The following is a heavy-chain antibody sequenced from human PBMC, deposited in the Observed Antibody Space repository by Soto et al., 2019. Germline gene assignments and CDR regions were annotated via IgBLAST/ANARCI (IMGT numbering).Heavy chain of an antibody. J-gene: IGHJ4*02. CDR3: ARESEDLTSNFDY. Sequence: LRLSCAASGFTSTRYSMNWDRQAPGKGLEWVSSISSTTNYIYYGDSMKGRFTISRDNAKNSLYLEMNSLRAEDTAVYYCARESEDLTSNFDYWGQGTLVTVSS. V-gene: IGHV3-21*06. CDR2: ISSTTNYI. CDR1: GFTSTRYS.